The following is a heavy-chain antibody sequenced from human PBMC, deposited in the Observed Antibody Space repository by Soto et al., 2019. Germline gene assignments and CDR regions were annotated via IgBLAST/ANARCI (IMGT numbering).Heavy chain of an antibody. V-gene: IGHV4-39*01. J-gene: IGHJ5*02. CDR2: IYYSGST. D-gene: IGHD6-19*01. CDR1: GGSISSSSYY. Sequence: PSETLSLTCTVSGGSISSSSYYWGWIRQPPGKGLEWIGSIYYSGSTYYNPSLKSRVTISVDTSKNQFSLKLSSVTAADTAVYYCATQSSGWYVNWFDPWGQGTLVTVS. CDR3: ATQSSGWYVNWFDP.